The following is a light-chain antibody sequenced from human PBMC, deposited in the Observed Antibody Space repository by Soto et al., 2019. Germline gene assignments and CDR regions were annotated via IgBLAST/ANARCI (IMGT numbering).Light chain of an antibody. V-gene: IGKV1-33*01. J-gene: IGKJ2*01. CDR2: DAS. CDR1: QDISNC. Sequence: DIQLTQSPSSLSASVGDRVTITCQASQDISNCLNWYQQKPGKAPKLLIYDASNLEAGVPSRFSGSGSGTYFTFTISSLQPEDFAAYYCQQYDSLPMYTFGQGTKLEIK. CDR3: QQYDSLPMYT.